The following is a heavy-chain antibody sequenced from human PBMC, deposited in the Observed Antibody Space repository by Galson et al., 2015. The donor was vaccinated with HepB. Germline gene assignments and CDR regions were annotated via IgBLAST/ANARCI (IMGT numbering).Heavy chain of an antibody. D-gene: IGHD3-3*01. CDR1: FSSYA. V-gene: IGHV3-23*01. J-gene: IGHJ6*03. CDR2: ISGRGGST. Sequence: FSSYAMSWVRQAPGKGLEWVSVISGRGGSTFYADSVRGRFTVSRDNSKNTLYLQMNSLRAEDTAVYYCARGDVANVTYYDFWSGFSFHYYYYMDVWGKGTTVTVSS. CDR3: ARGDVANVTYYDFWSGFSFHYYYYMDV.